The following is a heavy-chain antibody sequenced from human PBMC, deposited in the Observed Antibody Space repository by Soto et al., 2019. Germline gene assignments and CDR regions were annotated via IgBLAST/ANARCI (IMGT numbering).Heavy chain of an antibody. V-gene: IGHV1-2*02. CDR2: INPNSGGT. Sequence: ASVKVSCKASGYTFTGYYMHWLRQAPGQGLEWMGWINPNSGGTNYAQKFQGRVTMTRDTSISTAYMELSRLRSDDTAVYYCARESYYYDSSGYADAFDIWGQGTMVTVSS. CDR3: ARESYYYDSSGYADAFDI. CDR1: GYTFTGYY. J-gene: IGHJ3*02. D-gene: IGHD3-22*01.